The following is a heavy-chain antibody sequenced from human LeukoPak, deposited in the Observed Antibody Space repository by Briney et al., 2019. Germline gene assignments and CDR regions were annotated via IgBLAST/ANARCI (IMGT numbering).Heavy chain of an antibody. CDR3: ARDRAYYYGSGAYFDY. CDR1: GYTFTNYG. V-gene: IGHV1-18*01. D-gene: IGHD3-10*01. CDR2: ISTYNGDT. Sequence: ASVKVSCKTSGYTFTNYGISWVRQAPGQGLEWMGWISTYNGDTNYGQKFQGRVTMTTDTSTSTAYMELRSLRSDDTAVYYCARDRAYYYGSGAYFDYWGQGTLVTVSS. J-gene: IGHJ4*02.